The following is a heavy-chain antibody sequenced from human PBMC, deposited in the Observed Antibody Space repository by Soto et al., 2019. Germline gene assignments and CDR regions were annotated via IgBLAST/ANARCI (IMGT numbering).Heavy chain of an antibody. CDR2: IYYSGST. CDR3: ARVQEGSGYLDY. D-gene: IGHD3-3*01. Sequence: PSETLSLTCTVSGGSISSGGYYWSWIRQHPGKGLEWIGYIYYSGSTYYNPSLKSRVTISVDTSKNQFSLKLSSVTAADTAVYYCARVQEGSGYLDYWGQGTLVTVSS. J-gene: IGHJ4*02. V-gene: IGHV4-31*03. CDR1: GGSISSGGYY.